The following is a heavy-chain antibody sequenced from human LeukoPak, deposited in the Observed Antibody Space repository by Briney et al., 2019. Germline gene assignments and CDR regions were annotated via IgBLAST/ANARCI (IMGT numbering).Heavy chain of an antibody. V-gene: IGHV3-30*04. CDR1: EVTFYIFS. J-gene: IGHJ5*01. D-gene: IGHD2-8*01. CDR2: IGPDGNNK. Sequence: GGSVSLSCILSEVTFYIFSTQWPRHPPGGGREWLEDIGPDGNNKKYVNSVKGRFTISRDNSKTTLYLEMNGLRVEDTTVYFCATRPPCSDGVCYGIDSWGQGTLVTVSS. CDR3: ATRPPCSDGVCYGIDS.